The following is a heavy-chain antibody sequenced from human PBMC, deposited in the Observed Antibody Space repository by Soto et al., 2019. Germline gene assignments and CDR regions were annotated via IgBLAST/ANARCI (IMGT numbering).Heavy chain of an antibody. J-gene: IGHJ4*02. V-gene: IGHV4-34*01. D-gene: IGHD6-13*01. CDR3: ARHHVRGRTIAGAAEF. CDR1: GGSFTGYY. Sequence: SETLSLTCAVYGGSFTGYYWSWIRQPPGKGLEWIGEINQSGNTNYNPSLKSRVTISVDTSKNQLFLNLTSVTAADTAMYYCARHHVRGRTIAGAAEFWGQGTLVTVSS. CDR2: INQSGNT.